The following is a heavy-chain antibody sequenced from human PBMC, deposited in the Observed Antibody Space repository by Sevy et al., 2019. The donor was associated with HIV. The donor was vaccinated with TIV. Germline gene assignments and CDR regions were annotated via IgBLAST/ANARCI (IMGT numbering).Heavy chain of an antibody. CDR2: ISTSTSTTTI. CDR3: ARAAGWFDA. J-gene: IGHJ5*02. Sequence: GGSLRLSCAASGFTFNDYNLSWIRQAPGKGLEWVSSISTSTSTTTIYDADSVKGRFTISRDNAKNSIYLQMNSLRVDDTAVYYCARAAGWFDAWGQGTLVTVSS. CDR1: GFTFNDYN. V-gene: IGHV3-11*01.